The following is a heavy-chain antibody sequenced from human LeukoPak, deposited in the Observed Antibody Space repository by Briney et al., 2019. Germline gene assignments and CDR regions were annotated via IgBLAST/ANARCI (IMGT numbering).Heavy chain of an antibody. CDR3: AREGGYDPYFDY. Sequence: AGRSLRLSCAASGFTFSSYGMHWVRQAPGKGLEWVAVIWYDGSNKYYADSVKGRFTISRGNSKNTLYLQMNSLRAEDTAVYYCAREGGYDPYFDYWGQGTLVTVSS. V-gene: IGHV3-33*01. D-gene: IGHD5-12*01. J-gene: IGHJ4*02. CDR2: IWYDGSNK. CDR1: GFTFSSYG.